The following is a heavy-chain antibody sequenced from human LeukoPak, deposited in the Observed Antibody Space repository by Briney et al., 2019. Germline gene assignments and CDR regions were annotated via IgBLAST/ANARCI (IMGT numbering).Heavy chain of an antibody. CDR2: ISSSSSYI. J-gene: IGHJ4*02. V-gene: IGHV3-21*01. Sequence: GGSLRLSCEASGFTFSRYSLTWVRQAPGKGLEWVSSISSSSSYIYYADSVKGRFTISRDNAKNSLYLQMNSLRAEDTAVYYCARADWDTAMIDYWGQGTLVTVSS. CDR1: GFTFSRYS. D-gene: IGHD5-18*01. CDR3: ARADWDTAMIDY.